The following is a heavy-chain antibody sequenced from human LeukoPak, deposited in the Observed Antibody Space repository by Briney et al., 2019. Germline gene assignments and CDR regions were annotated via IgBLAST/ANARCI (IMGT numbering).Heavy chain of an antibody. Sequence: ASVKVSCKASGYTFTGYYMHWVRQAPGQGLEWMGWINPNSGGTNYAQKFQGRVTMTRDTSISTAYMELSRLGSDDTAVYYCARGDYDNSGYYHWFDPWGQGTLVTVSS. V-gene: IGHV1-2*02. CDR2: INPNSGGT. CDR1: GYTFTGYY. D-gene: IGHD3-22*01. J-gene: IGHJ5*02. CDR3: ARGDYDNSGYYHWFDP.